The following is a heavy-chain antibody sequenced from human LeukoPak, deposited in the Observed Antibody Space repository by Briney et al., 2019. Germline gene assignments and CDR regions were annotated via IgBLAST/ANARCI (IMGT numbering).Heavy chain of an antibody. J-gene: IGHJ4*02. CDR3: AKDLAYCGGDCG. Sequence: GGSLRLSCAASGFTFNSYSMYWVRQAPGKGLEWVSSISSSSSHMFYADSVKGRFTISRDNSKNTLYLQMNSLRAEDTAIYYCAKDLAYCGGDCGWGQGTLVTVSS. V-gene: IGHV3-21*04. CDR2: ISSSSSHM. D-gene: IGHD2-21*02. CDR1: GFTFNSYS.